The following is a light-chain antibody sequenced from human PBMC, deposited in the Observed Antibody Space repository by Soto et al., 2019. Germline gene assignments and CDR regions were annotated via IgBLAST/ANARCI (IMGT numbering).Light chain of an antibody. CDR2: GAS. Sequence: EIVLTQSPGTLSLSPGERATLSCRASQSVSSSYLAWYQQQPGQAPRLLIYGASSRATGIPDRFSGSGSGTDFTLTISCLQSEDFATYYCQQYYSYPLTFGPGTKVDIK. V-gene: IGKV3-20*01. J-gene: IGKJ3*01. CDR1: QSVSSSY. CDR3: QQYYSYPLT.